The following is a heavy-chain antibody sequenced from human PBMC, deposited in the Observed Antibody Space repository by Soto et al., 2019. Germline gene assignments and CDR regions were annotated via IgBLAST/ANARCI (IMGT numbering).Heavy chain of an antibody. D-gene: IGHD2-15*01. CDR3: ARDLTRYCSGGSCASDAFDI. CDR2: IWYDGSNK. J-gene: IGHJ3*02. V-gene: IGHV3-33*01. Sequence: QVQLVESGGGVVQPGRSLRLSCAASGFTFSSYGMHWVRQAPGKGLEWVAVIWYDGSNKYYADSVKGRFTISRDNSKNTLYLQMNSLRAEDTAVYYCARDLTRYCSGGSCASDAFDIWGQGTMVTVSS. CDR1: GFTFSSYG.